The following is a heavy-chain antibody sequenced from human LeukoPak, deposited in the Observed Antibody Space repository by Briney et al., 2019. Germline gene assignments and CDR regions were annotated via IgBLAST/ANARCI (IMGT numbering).Heavy chain of an antibody. D-gene: IGHD2-15*01. CDR2: INHSGST. J-gene: IGHJ5*02. V-gene: IGHV4-34*01. CDR3: ARGRKGGYCSGGSCPRTRFDP. CDR1: GGSFSGYY. Sequence: SETLSLTCAVYGGSFSGYYWSWIRQLPGKGLEWIGEINHSGSTNYNPSLKSRVTISVDTSKNQLSLKLSSVTAADTAVYYCARGRKGGYCSGGSCPRTRFDPWGQGTLVTVSS.